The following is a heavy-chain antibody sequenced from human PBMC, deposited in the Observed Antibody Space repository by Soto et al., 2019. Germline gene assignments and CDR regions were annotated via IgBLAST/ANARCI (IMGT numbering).Heavy chain of an antibody. D-gene: IGHD3-3*01. CDR2: INPSGGST. J-gene: IGHJ4*02. CDR1: GYTFASYY. CDR3: ARESPQGYYDFWSGYLGYFDY. Sequence: ASVKVSCKASGYTFASYYMHWVRQAPGQGLEWMGVINPSGGSTSYAQKFQGRVTMTRDTSTSTVYMELSSLRSEDTAVYYCARESPQGYYDFWSGYLGYFDYWGQGTLVTVSS. V-gene: IGHV1-46*01.